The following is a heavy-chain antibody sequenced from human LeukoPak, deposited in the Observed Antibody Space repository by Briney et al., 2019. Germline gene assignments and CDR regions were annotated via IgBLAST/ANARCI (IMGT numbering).Heavy chain of an antibody. D-gene: IGHD3-3*01. V-gene: IGHV4-34*01. CDR3: ASRRVRFWLPFDY. CDR2: IHHSGST. CDR1: GGSFSGYY. J-gene: IGHJ4*02. Sequence: SETLSLTCAVYGGSFSGYYWSWIRQPPGKGLEWIGEIHHSGSTNYSPSLKSRVTISLDTSKNQFSLRLISVTAADTAVYYCASRRVRFWLPFDYWGQGTLVTVSS.